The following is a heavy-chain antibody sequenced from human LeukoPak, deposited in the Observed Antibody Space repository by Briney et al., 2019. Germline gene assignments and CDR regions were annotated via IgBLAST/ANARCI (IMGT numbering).Heavy chain of an antibody. J-gene: IGHJ5*02. CDR3: ARDRRIVGATKADWFDP. Sequence: PSETLSLTCTVSGGSISSYYWSWIRQPPGKGLEWIGYIYYSGSTNYNPSLKSRVTISVDTSKNQFSLKLSSVTAADTAVYYCARDRRIVGATKADWFDPWGQGTLVTVSS. V-gene: IGHV4-59*01. CDR2: IYYSGST. D-gene: IGHD1-26*01. CDR1: GGSISSYY.